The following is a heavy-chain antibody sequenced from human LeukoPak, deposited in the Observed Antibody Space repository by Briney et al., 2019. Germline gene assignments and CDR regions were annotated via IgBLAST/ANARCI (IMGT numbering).Heavy chain of an antibody. J-gene: IGHJ6*03. Sequence: GGSLRLSCAASGFTFSSFDMHWVRQPTGQGLEWVSTIGTASDTYYPGSVEGRFTLSRDNAKTSLYLQMNSLTAGDTAVYYCARGPPRGKYYYMDVWGKGPTVTVSS. CDR3: ARGPPRGKYYYMDV. CDR1: GFTFSSFD. V-gene: IGHV3-13*01. CDR2: IGTASDT. D-gene: IGHD1-1*01.